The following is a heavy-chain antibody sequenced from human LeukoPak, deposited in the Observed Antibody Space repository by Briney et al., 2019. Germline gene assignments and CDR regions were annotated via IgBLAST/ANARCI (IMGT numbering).Heavy chain of an antibody. CDR2: INHSGST. Sequence: SETLSLTCAVYGGSFSGYYWSWIRQPPAKGLEWIGEINHSGSTNYNPSLKSRVTISVDTSKNQFSLKLSSETAADTAVYYCAIKTWYYFDYWGQGTLVTVSS. V-gene: IGHV4-34*01. J-gene: IGHJ4*02. CDR1: GGSFSGYY. CDR3: AIKTWYYFDY.